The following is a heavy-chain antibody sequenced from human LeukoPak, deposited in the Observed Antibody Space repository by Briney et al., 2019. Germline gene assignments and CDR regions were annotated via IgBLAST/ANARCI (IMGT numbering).Heavy chain of an antibody. CDR2: ISSRSSDT. D-gene: IGHD5-18*01. Sequence: GGSLRLSCAASGFTFSRYSMNWVGQAPGKGREWVSHISSRSSDTYYADSVKGRFTISRDNSKNTLYLQMNSLRAEDTAVYYCAKGAGYSYGYYYFDYWGQGTLVTVSS. V-gene: IGHV3-48*01. CDR3: AKGAGYSYGYYYFDY. J-gene: IGHJ4*02. CDR1: GFTFSRYS.